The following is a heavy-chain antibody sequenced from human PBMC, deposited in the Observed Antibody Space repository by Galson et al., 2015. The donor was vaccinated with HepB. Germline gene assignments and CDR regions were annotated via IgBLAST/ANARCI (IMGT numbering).Heavy chain of an antibody. V-gene: IGHV4-34*01. D-gene: IGHD2-21*01. Sequence: ETLSLTCGVSSGSFTNYDWNWVRQAPGKGPEWIGEVNRGGSANVNPSLPSRVTITRDTSKSQFSLRLSSITAADTAMYYCVAGPFGPRFQFWYSPVYLQHWGRGTQVIVSS. CDR2: VNRGGSA. J-gene: IGHJ1*01. CDR3: VAGPFGPRFQFWYSPVYLQH. CDR1: SGSFTNYD.